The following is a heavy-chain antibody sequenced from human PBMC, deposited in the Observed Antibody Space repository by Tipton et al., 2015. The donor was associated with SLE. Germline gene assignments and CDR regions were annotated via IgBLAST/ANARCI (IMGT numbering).Heavy chain of an antibody. CDR1: GASVSSHY. CDR2: IHYNRDT. D-gene: IGHD2-2*01. CDR3: VVCSPSSCSYFDY. J-gene: IGHJ4*02. V-gene: IGHV4-59*08. Sequence: TLSLTCTVSGASVSSHYWNWIRQTPGKGLEWIGYIHYNRDTNYHPSLKSRVTISVDTSKNQLSLKLSSVTAADTAVYYCVVCSPSSCSYFDYWGQGRLVTVSS.